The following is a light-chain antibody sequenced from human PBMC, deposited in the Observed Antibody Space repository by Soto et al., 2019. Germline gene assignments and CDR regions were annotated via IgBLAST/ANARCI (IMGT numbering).Light chain of an antibody. CDR2: DVS. V-gene: IGLV2-14*01. Sequence: QSALTQPASVSGSPGQSITISCTGTSSDVGTYNYVSWYQQHAGKVPKLMIYDVSNRPSGVSDRFSGSKSGNTASLTISGLQAEDEADYYCTSYTSSSPLVFGGGTKLTVL. CDR3: TSYTSSSPLV. CDR1: SSDVGTYNY. J-gene: IGLJ2*01.